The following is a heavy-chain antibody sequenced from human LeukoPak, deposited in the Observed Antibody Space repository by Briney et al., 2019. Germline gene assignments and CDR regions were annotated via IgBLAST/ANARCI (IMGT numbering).Heavy chain of an antibody. D-gene: IGHD1-26*01. CDR1: GFTFSSYS. V-gene: IGHV3-48*01. CDR2: ISSSSSTI. J-gene: IGHJ5*02. Sequence: PGGSLRLSCAASGFTFSSYSMNWVRQAPGKGLEWVSYISSSSSTIYYADSVKGRFTISRDNSKNTLYLQMNSLRAEDTAVYYCAKDNAGAISWGQGTLVTVSS. CDR3: AKDNAGAIS.